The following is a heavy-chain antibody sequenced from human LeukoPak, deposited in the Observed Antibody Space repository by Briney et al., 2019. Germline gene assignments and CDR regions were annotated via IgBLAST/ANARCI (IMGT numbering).Heavy chain of an antibody. V-gene: IGHV3-23*01. Sequence: GGSLRLSCAASGFTFSSYAMSWVRQAPGKGLEWVSGISGSGGSTYYADSVKGRFTISRDNSKNTLYLQMNSLRAEDTAVYYCAKYDSGSWYYTAFDIWGQGTMVTVSS. D-gene: IGHD2-15*01. CDR1: GFTFSSYA. CDR3: AKYDSGSWYYTAFDI. CDR2: ISGSGGST. J-gene: IGHJ3*02.